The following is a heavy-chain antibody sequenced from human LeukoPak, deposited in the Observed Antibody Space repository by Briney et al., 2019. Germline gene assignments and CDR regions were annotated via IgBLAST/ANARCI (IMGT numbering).Heavy chain of an antibody. Sequence: GGSLRLSCAASGFTFSSYGMHWVRQAPGKGLEWVAFIPYDGSDKYYADSVKGRFTISRDNSKNTLYLQMNSLRAEDTAVYYCARDRLGSTTVGGYFDYWGQGTLVTVSS. CDR2: IPYDGSDK. V-gene: IGHV3-30*02. J-gene: IGHJ4*02. D-gene: IGHD4-11*01. CDR1: GFTFSSYG. CDR3: ARDRLGSTTVGGYFDY.